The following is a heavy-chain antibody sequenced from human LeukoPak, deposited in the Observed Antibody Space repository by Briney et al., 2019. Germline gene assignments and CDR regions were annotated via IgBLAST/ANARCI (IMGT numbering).Heavy chain of an antibody. CDR2: INPNSGGT. V-gene: IGHV1-2*02. CDR3: ARDLGYYDSSGYYYPYYFDY. CDR1: GYTFRGYY. J-gene: IGHJ4*02. Sequence: ASVKVSCKASGYTFRGYYIHWVRQAPGQGLEWMGWINPNSGGTNYAQKFQGRVTMTRDTSISTAYMELSRLRSDDTAVYYCARDLGYYDSSGYYYPYYFDYWGQGTLVTVSS. D-gene: IGHD3-22*01.